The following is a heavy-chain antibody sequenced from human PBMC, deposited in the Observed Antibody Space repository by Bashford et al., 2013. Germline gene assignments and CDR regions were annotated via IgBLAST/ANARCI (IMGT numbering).Heavy chain of an antibody. V-gene: IGHV3-23*01. CDR3: AKVCSDTSCFLEGAAGKFDP. Sequence: GSLRLSCAASGFTFRSFAMSWVRQAPGKGLQWVSSISASGGNTYYADSVKGRFTITRDNSKNTLYLQMNSLRADDTAVYYCAKVCSDTSCFLEGAAGKFDPWGQGTLVTVSS. D-gene: IGHD2-2*01. CDR1: GFTFRSFA. CDR2: ISASGGNT. J-gene: IGHJ5*02.